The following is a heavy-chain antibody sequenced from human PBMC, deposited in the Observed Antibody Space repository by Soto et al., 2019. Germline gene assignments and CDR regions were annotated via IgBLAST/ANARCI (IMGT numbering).Heavy chain of an antibody. Sequence: PSETLSLTCTVSGGSISSYYWSWIRQPPGKGLEWIGYIYYSGSTNYNPSLKSRVTISVDTSKNQFSLKLSSVTAADTAVYYCARLIRGRFLHWGQGTLVTVSS. CDR1: GGSISSYY. D-gene: IGHD3-3*01. CDR2: IYYSGST. V-gene: IGHV4-59*08. J-gene: IGHJ4*02. CDR3: ARLIRGRFLH.